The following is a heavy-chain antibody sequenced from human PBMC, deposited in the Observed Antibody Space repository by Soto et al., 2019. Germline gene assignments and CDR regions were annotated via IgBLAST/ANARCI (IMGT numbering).Heavy chain of an antibody. V-gene: IGHV4-4*07. J-gene: IGHJ5*02. D-gene: IGHD1-1*01. Sequence: SETLSLTCTVSGASISSFYWSWIRKSAGKGLEWIGRIYATGTTDYNPSLKSRVMMSVDTSKKQFSLKLRSVTAADTAVYYCVRDGTKTLRDWFDPWGQGISVTVSS. CDR3: VRDGTKTLRDWFDP. CDR2: IYATGTT. CDR1: GASISSFY.